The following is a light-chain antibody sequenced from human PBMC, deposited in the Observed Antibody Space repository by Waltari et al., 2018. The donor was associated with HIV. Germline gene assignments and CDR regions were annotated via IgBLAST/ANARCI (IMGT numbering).Light chain of an antibody. J-gene: IGKJ3*01. CDR2: DAS. V-gene: IGKV3-11*01. Sequence: EIVFPQSPATLSLSPGETATISCRASQSVSSYFAWYKLKPGQAPRLLIYDASNRANRIPATFSGSVSGTDFTLTISSIEPEEFAVCYGQQRSNWPPFTSGPRTKVDIK. CDR3: QQRSNWPPFT. CDR1: QSVSSY.